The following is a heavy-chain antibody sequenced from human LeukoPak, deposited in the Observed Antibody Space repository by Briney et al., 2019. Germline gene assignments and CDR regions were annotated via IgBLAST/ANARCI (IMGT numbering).Heavy chain of an antibody. CDR1: GFTFSSYW. V-gene: IGHV3-7*01. D-gene: IGHD1-1*01. Sequence: GESLRLSCAASGFTFSSYWMSWVRQAPGKGLEWVANIRQDGSEKYYVDSVKGRFTISRDNAKNSLYLQMNSLRAEDTAVYYCARETRESLSDYWGQGTLVTVSS. CDR2: IRQDGSEK. CDR3: ARETRESLSDY. J-gene: IGHJ4*02.